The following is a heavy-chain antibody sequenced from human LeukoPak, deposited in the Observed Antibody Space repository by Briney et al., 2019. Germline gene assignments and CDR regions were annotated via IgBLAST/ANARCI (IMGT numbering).Heavy chain of an antibody. J-gene: IGHJ6*03. V-gene: IGHV3-7*01. CDR1: GFMFSSYW. D-gene: IGHD1-26*01. Sequence: GGSLRLSCAASGFMFSSYWMSWVRQAPGKGLEWVADIKEDGSEKSYVDSVKGRFTISRDNAKNSLYLQMNSLRAEDTAVYYCARTGSYYLTLGYYMDVWGKGTTVTVSS. CDR3: ARTGSYYLTLGYYMDV. CDR2: IKEDGSEK.